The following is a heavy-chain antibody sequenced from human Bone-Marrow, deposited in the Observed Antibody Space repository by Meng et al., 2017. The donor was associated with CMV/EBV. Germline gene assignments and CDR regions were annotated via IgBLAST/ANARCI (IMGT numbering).Heavy chain of an antibody. CDR3: ARDSHSSSWYY. CDR2: ISWDGGST. D-gene: IGHD6-13*01. J-gene: IGHJ4*02. Sequence: GESLKISCAASGFTFDDYTMHWVRQPPGKGLDWVSLISWDGGSTFYADSVKGRFTISRDNSKNSLYLQMNSLRTEDTALYYCARDSHSSSWYYWGQGTLVTVSS. V-gene: IGHV3-43*01. CDR1: GFTFDDYT.